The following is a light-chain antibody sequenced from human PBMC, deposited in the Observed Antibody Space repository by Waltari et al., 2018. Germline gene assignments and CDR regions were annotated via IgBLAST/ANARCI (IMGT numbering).Light chain of an antibody. Sequence: VMTPSPVTLSVSPGSRAPLSCRARQSVSSPLAWYQQKPGQAPRLLIYGASTRAPGVPARFSGSGSGTDFTLTISSLQSEDFAVYYCQQYDDWPPITFGQGTLLEI. CDR3: QQYDDWPPIT. CDR2: GAS. J-gene: IGKJ5*01. V-gene: IGKV3-15*01. CDR1: QSVSSP.